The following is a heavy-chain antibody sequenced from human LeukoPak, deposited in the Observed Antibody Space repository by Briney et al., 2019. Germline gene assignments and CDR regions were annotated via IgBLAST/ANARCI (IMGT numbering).Heavy chain of an antibody. J-gene: IGHJ5*02. Sequence: PSETLSLTRTVSGGSISSYYWSWIRQPPGKGLEWIGYIYYSGSTNYNPSLKGRVTISVDTSKNQFSLKLSSVTAADTAVYYCAGRQGYCSSTSCSNWFDPWGQGTLVTVSS. V-gene: IGHV4-59*01. CDR2: IYYSGST. CDR1: GGSISSYY. CDR3: AGRQGYCSSTSCSNWFDP. D-gene: IGHD2-2*01.